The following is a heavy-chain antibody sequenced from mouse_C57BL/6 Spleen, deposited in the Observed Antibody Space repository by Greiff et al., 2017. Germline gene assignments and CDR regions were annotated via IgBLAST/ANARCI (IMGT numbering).Heavy chain of an antibody. CDR3: ARADDYVGYFDV. CDR2: IDPSDSET. D-gene: IGHD2-4*01. J-gene: IGHJ1*03. CDR1: GYTFTSYW. V-gene: IGHV1-52*01. Sequence: QVQLQQSGAELVRPGSSVKLSCKASGYTFTSYWMHWVKQRPIQGLEWIGNIDPSDSETHYNQKFKDKATLTVDKSSSTAYMQLSSLTSEDSAVYYCARADDYVGYFDVWGTGTTVTVSS.